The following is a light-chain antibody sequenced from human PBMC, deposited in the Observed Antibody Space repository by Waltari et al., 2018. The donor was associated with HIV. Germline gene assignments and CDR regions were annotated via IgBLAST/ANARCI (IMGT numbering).Light chain of an antibody. J-gene: IGLJ2*01. CDR1: ALPKKY. CDR3: YSTDNSGHHRV. CDR2: EDS. V-gene: IGLV3-10*01. Sequence: SYELTQPPSVAVSPGQTARITCTGDALPKKYASWYQQKSGQAPVLVIYEDSKRPSGFPGRFSGSSSGTTATLTISGAQVEDEADYCCYSTDNSGHHRVFGTGTKLTVL.